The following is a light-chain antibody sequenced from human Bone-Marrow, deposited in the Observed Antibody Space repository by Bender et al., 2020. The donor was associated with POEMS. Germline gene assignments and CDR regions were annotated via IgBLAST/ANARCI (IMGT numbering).Light chain of an antibody. V-gene: IGLV2-14*02. Sequence: QSALTQPASVSGSPGQPITISCTGTSNDVGNYDLVSWYQQHPGKAPKLMIYDVSNRPSGVSNRFSGSKSGNTASLTISGLLPEDEADYYCCSFTSSNTLVFGGMTKVTVL. CDR1: SNDVGNYDL. CDR3: CSFTSSNTLV. CDR2: DVS. J-gene: IGLJ3*02.